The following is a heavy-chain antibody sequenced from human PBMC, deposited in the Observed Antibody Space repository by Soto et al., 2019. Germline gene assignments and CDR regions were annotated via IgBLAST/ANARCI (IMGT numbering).Heavy chain of an antibody. J-gene: IGHJ6*02. V-gene: IGHV4-34*01. D-gene: IGHD4-17*01. Sequence: SETLSLTCAVYGGSFSGYYWSWIRQPPGKGLEWIGEINHSGSTNYNPSLKSRVTISVDTSKNQFSLKLSSVTAADTAVYYCARAPLRTTVTTRISHAYYYGMDVWGQGTTVTVSS. CDR3: ARAPLRTTVTTRISHAYYYGMDV. CDR2: INHSGST. CDR1: GGSFSGYY.